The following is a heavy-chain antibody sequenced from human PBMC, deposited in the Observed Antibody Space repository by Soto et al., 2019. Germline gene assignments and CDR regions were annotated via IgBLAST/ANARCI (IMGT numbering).Heavy chain of an antibody. D-gene: IGHD3-22*01. Sequence: SETLSLTCAVYGGSFSGYYWSCIRQPPGKGLEWIGEINHSGSSNYNPSLKSRVTISVDTSKNQFSLKLSSVTAADTAVYYCARGAWRGYYHDSSGYYYFDYWGQGTLVTVSS. V-gene: IGHV4-34*01. CDR1: GGSFSGYY. CDR2: INHSGSS. J-gene: IGHJ4*02. CDR3: ARGAWRGYYHDSSGYYYFDY.